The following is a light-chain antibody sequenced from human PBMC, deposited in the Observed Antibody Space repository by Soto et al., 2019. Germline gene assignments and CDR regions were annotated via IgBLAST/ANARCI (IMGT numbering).Light chain of an antibody. CDR1: QGINNY. Sequence: DIQMTQSPSAMSASVGDRVTITCRASQGINNYLAWFQQKPGKVPRRLIYVASSLQSGVPSRFSGSGSGTEFTLTISSLQPEDSATYYCQQLALYPSTFGGGTKVDIK. CDR3: QQLALYPST. CDR2: VAS. V-gene: IGKV1-17*03. J-gene: IGKJ4*01.